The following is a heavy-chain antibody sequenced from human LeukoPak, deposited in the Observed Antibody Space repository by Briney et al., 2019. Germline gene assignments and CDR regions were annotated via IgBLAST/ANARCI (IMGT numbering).Heavy chain of an antibody. CDR2: INPNSGGT. CDR3: ARVIIVVVPALDYYYMDV. V-gene: IGHV1-2*02. J-gene: IGHJ6*03. CDR1: GYTFTGYY. Sequence: ASVKVSCKASGYTFTGYYMHWVRQAPGQGLEWMGWINPNSGGTKSAQKLQGRVTMTTDTSTSTAYMELRSLRSDDTAVYYCARVIIVVVPALDYYYMDVWGKGTTVTVSS. D-gene: IGHD2-2*01.